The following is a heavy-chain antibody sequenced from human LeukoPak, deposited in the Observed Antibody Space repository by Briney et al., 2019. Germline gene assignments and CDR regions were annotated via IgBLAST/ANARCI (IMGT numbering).Heavy chain of an antibody. CDR3: ARWRESYYYDRAFDI. CDR2: ISSSGST. D-gene: IGHD3-22*01. V-gene: IGHV4-61*02. Sequence: KSSETLSLTCTVSGDSISSGDYYWSWIRQPAGKGLEWIGRISSSGSTNYNPSLKSRVTISVDTSKNQFSLKLSSVTAADTAVYYCARWRESYYYDRAFDIWGQGTMVTVSS. J-gene: IGHJ3*02. CDR1: GDSISSGDYY.